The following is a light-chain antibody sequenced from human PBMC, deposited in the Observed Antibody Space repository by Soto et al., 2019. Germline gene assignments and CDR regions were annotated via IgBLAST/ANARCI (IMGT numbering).Light chain of an antibody. V-gene: IGKV3-20*01. CDR3: QQYGHSPRT. CDR1: QSVADNY. Sequence: EIVLTQSPGTLSLSPGERATLSCRASQSVADNYLAWYQQKPGQPPRLLIYAASRRATGIPDTFSGSGSGTDFTLTITRLEPEDFALYYCQQYGHSPRTFGQGTKVDSK. J-gene: IGKJ1*01. CDR2: AAS.